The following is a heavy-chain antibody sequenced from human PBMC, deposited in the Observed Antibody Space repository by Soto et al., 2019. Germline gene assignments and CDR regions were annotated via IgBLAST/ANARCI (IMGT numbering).Heavy chain of an antibody. CDR3: GRGPNWNDRGLDY. CDR1: GGSFTGYF. V-gene: IGHV4-34*01. CDR2: INRSGSS. Sequence: SETLSLTCVVYGGSFTGYFWSWIRQSPGTGLEWISQINRSGSSNYNPSLKSRVTISVDTSKNEVSLKLSSVTAADTAVYFCGRGPNWNDRGLDYWGLGTLVTVPS. J-gene: IGHJ4*02. D-gene: IGHD1-1*01.